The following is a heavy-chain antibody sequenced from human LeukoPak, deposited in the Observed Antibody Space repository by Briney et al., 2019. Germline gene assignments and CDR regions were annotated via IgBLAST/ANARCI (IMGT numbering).Heavy chain of an antibody. Sequence: GGSLRLSCAASGFTFSGSAMHWVRQASGKGLEWVGRIRSKANSYATAYAASVKGRFTISRDDSKNTAYLQMNSLKTEDTAVYYCARGVILTVVTPKAFDIWGQGTMVTVSS. CDR1: GFTFSGSA. D-gene: IGHD4-23*01. V-gene: IGHV3-73*01. CDR2: IRSKANSYAT. J-gene: IGHJ3*02. CDR3: ARGVILTVVTPKAFDI.